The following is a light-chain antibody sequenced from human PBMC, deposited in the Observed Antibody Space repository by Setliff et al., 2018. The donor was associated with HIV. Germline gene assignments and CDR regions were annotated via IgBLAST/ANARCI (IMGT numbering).Light chain of an antibody. Sequence: QSVLTQPPSVSGAPGQRLTIYCTGSSSNIGARFSVHWYQHLQGAAPKLLIYDDNNRPSGVPDRFSGSKSGTSASLAITGLQAEDEADYYCQSYDSSLTGYVFGAGTKVTVL. V-gene: IGLV1-40*01. CDR2: DDN. CDR1: SSNIGARFS. CDR3: QSYDSSLTGYV. J-gene: IGLJ1*01.